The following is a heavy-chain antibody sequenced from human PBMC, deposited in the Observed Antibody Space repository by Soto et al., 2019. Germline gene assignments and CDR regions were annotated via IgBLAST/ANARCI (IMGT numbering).Heavy chain of an antibody. CDR1: GGHFISYT. J-gene: IGHJ3*02. V-gene: IGHV1-69*02. CDR2: IIHILGIA. CDR3: ASIPVADVAFDI. Sequence: QVQLVQSGAEVKKPGSSVKVSCKASGGHFISYTISWVRQAPGQGLEWMGRIIHILGIAKYAQKFQGTVTITADKSTSPAYMELSSLRSEDTAVYYWASIPVADVAFDIWGQGKVVTVSS. D-gene: IGHD6-19*01.